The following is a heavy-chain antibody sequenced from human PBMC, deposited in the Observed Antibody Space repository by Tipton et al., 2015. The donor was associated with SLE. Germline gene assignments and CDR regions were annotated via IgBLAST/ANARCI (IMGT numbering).Heavy chain of an antibody. J-gene: IGHJ3*02. CDR1: GGSFSGYY. D-gene: IGHD3-10*01. CDR2: INHSGST. V-gene: IGHV4-34*01. CDR3: ARDPRGGDAFDI. Sequence: TLSLTCAVYGGSFSGYYWSWIRQPPGKGLEWIGEINHSGSTKYNPSLKSRVTISVDTSKNQFSLKLSPVTAADTAVYYCARDPRGGDAFDIWGQGTMVTVSS.